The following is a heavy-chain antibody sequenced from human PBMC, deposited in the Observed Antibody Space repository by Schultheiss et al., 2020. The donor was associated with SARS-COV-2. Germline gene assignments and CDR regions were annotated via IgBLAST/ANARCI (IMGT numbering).Heavy chain of an antibody. CDR3: ARDGYYDSSGYYDY. CDR2: INPNSGGT. Sequence: ASVNVSCKASGYTFTGYYMHWVRQAPGQGLEWMGWINPNSGGTNYAQKFQGWVTMTRDTSISTAYMELSRLRSDDTAVYYCARDGYYDSSGYYDYWGQGTLVTVSS. CDR1: GYTFTGYY. V-gene: IGHV1-2*04. J-gene: IGHJ4*02. D-gene: IGHD3-22*01.